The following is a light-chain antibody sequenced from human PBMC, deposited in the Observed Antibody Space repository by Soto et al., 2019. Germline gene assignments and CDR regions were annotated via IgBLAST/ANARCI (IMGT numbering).Light chain of an antibody. CDR2: DVS. Sequence: QSALTQPASVSGSPGQSITISCTGTSSDVGGYNYVSWYQQHPGKVPKLMIYDVSTRPSGVSNRFSGSKSGNTASLTISGLQAEDEADYYCSSYTSSSTHYVFGGGTKLTVL. CDR1: SSDVGGYNY. J-gene: IGLJ2*01. CDR3: SSYTSSSTHYV. V-gene: IGLV2-14*01.